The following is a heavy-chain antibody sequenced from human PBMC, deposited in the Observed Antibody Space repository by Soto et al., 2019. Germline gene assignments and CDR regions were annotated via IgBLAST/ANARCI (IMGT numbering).Heavy chain of an antibody. D-gene: IGHD3-22*01. Sequence: ETLSLTCTVSGGPISPYYWSWIRQPAGKGLEWIGRIYSSRSTNYNSPLKRRVSMSLDTARNQISLKVKSVTAADTAVYYGAREGGYFDSSGSGVYHYYGVDVWGRGTTVTVSS. CDR1: GGPISPYY. CDR3: AREGGYFDSSGSGVYHYYGVDV. CDR2: IYSSRST. J-gene: IGHJ6*02. V-gene: IGHV4-4*07.